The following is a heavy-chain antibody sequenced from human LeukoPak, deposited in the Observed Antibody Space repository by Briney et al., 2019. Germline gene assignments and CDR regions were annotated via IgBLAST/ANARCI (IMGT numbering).Heavy chain of an antibody. CDR1: GGSISSGGYY. J-gene: IGHJ4*02. CDR2: IYYSGST. Sequence: TSETLSLTCTVSGGSISSGGYYWSWIRQHPGKGLEWIGYIYYSGSTYYNPSLKSRVTISVDTSKNQFSLKLSSVTAADTAVYYCVAQRGRELSFDYWGQGTLVTVSS. V-gene: IGHV4-31*03. CDR3: VAQRGRELSFDY. D-gene: IGHD1-7*01.